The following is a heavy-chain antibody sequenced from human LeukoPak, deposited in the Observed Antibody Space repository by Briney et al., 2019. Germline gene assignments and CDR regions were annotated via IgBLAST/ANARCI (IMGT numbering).Heavy chain of an antibody. CDR2: IYYSGST. J-gene: IGHJ2*01. Sequence: SETLSLTCTVSGGSISSYYWSWIQQPPGKGLEWIGYIYYSGSTNYNPSLKSRVTISVDTSKNQFSLKLSSVTAADTAVYYCARQGGGFWYFDLWGRGTLVTVTS. CDR3: ARQGGGFWYFDL. CDR1: GGSISSYY. D-gene: IGHD6-25*01. V-gene: IGHV4-59*08.